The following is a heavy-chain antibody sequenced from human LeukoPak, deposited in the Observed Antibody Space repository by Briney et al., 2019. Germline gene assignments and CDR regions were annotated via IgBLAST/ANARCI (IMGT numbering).Heavy chain of an antibody. Sequence: SETLSLTCTVSGASISSYYWSWIRQPAGKGLEWIGRIYTSGSTNYNPSLKSRVTMSVDTSKNQFSLKLSSVTAADTAVYYCARGGYYYDSSGYPFDYWGQGTLVTVSS. CDR3: ARGGYYYDSSGYPFDY. CDR1: GASISSYY. J-gene: IGHJ4*02. D-gene: IGHD3-22*01. V-gene: IGHV4-4*07. CDR2: IYTSGST.